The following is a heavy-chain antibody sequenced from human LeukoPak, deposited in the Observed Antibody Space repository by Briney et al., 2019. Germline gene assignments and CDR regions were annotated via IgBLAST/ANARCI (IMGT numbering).Heavy chain of an antibody. V-gene: IGHV3-7*01. CDR3: ARDGTAAGLYFDY. D-gene: IGHD6-13*01. Sequence: GGSLRLSCAASGFTLRSYTMNWVRQAPGKGLEWVASINQDGSEKYYVDSVKGRFTISRDNAKNSLYLQMNSLRAEDTAVYYCARDGTAAGLYFDYWGQGTLVTVSS. CDR2: INQDGSEK. J-gene: IGHJ4*02. CDR1: GFTLRSYT.